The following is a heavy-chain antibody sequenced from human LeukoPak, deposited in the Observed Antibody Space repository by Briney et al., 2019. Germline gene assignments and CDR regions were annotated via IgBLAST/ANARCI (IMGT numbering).Heavy chain of an antibody. CDR3: ARGGSLRDGDNGIDY. CDR2: MNPNSGNT. V-gene: IGHV1-8*01. J-gene: IGHJ4*02. Sequence: ASVKVSCKASGYTFTSYDTNWVRQATGQGLEWMGWMNPNSGNTGYAQKFQGRVTMTRNTSISTAYMELSSLRSEDTAVYYCARGGSLRDGDNGIDYWGQGTLVTVSS. CDR1: GYTFTSYD. D-gene: IGHD4-17*01.